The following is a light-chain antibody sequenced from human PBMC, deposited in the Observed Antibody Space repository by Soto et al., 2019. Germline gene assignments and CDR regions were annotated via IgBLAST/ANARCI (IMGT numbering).Light chain of an antibody. CDR1: SSDVGGYNY. J-gene: IGLJ1*01. CDR3: SSYAGSDNFRV. CDR2: EVT. V-gene: IGLV2-8*01. Sequence: QSALTQPASVSGSPGQSINISCTGTSSDVGGYNYVSWYQQHPGKAPKLIIYEVTKRPSGVPDRFSGSKSGNTASLTVSGLQAEDEADYYCSSYAGSDNFRVFGTGTKVTVL.